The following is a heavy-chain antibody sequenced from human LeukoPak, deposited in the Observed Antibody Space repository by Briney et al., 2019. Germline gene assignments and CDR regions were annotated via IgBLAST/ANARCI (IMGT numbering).Heavy chain of an antibody. D-gene: IGHD3-22*01. J-gene: IGHJ4*02. Sequence: GGSLRLSCAASGFTFSSSAMSWVRQAPGKGLEWVSGINSDGSSTSYADSVKGRFTISRDNAENTLYLQVNSLRAEDTAVYYCAKGISNYYDSSPWAYWGQGTLVTVSS. CDR1: GFTFSSSA. CDR3: AKGISNYYDSSPWAY. CDR2: INSDGSST. V-gene: IGHV3-74*01.